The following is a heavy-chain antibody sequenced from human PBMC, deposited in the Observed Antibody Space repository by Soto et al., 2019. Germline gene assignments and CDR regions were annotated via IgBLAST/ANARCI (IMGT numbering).Heavy chain of an antibody. V-gene: IGHV1-2*02. CDR2: INSVNGGT. Sequence: ASVKVSCKTSGYTFTGYYMHWVRQAPGQGLEWMGYINSVNGGTNYAQKFQDRVTISRDTSASTAYMELTSLRSEDTAVYYCARDTGDGTFDFWGQGTLVTVSS. CDR1: GYTFTGYY. CDR3: ARDTGDGTFDF. D-gene: IGHD7-27*01. J-gene: IGHJ4*02.